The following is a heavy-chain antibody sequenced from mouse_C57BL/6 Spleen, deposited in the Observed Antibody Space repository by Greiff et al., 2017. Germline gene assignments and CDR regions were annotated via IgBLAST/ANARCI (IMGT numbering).Heavy chain of an antibody. J-gene: IGHJ3*01. CDR2: IDPSDSYT. D-gene: IGHD2-5*01. CDR1: GYTFTSYW. V-gene: IGHV1-69*01. CDR3: ARVHYSNPCAY. Sequence: QVQLQQPGAELVMPGASVKLSCKASGYTFTSYWMHWVKQRPGQGLEWIGEIDPSDSYTNYNQKFKGKSTLTVDKSSSTAYMQLSSLTSEDSAVYYCARVHYSNPCAYWGQGTLVTVSA.